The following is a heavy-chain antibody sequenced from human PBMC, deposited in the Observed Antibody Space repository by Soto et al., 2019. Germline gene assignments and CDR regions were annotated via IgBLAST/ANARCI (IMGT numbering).Heavy chain of an antibody. V-gene: IGHV3-53*01. Sequence: EVQLVESGGGLIPPGGSLRLSCAASGFLVNSAYMPWVRQAPGKGLEWLSMINSDGSTVYAESVKGRFTISRDNSKNRLDLQMNSLRAEDTAMYYCARSGYSFAWGYWGQGTLVIVTS. CDR3: ARSGYSFAWGY. CDR2: INSDGST. CDR1: GFLVNSAY. J-gene: IGHJ4*02. D-gene: IGHD5-18*01.